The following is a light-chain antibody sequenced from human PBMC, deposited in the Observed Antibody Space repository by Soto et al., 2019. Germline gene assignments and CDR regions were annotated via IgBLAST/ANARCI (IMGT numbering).Light chain of an antibody. V-gene: IGKV3-11*01. Sequence: DIVLTQSPGTLSLSPGERATLSCRASQSLNARYLAWYQVKPGQAPRLLFYGASNRATGIPARFSGSGSGTDFTLTISSLEPEDSAVYYCQQRSDWPITSGGGTKVDIK. CDR3: QQRSDWPIT. CDR2: GAS. J-gene: IGKJ4*01. CDR1: QSLNARY.